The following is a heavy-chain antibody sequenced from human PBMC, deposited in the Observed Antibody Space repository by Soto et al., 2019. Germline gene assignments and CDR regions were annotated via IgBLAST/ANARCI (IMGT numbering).Heavy chain of an antibody. V-gene: IGHV3-23*01. Sequence: EVQLLESGGGLVQPGGSLRLSCAASGFTFSSYAMSWVRQAPGKGLEWVSAISGSGGSTYYADSVKGRFTISRDNSKNTLHLQMNSLRAQDTAVYYCANRGFSSSFYYFDYWGQGTLVTVSS. D-gene: IGHD6-6*01. CDR1: GFTFSSYA. CDR2: ISGSGGST. CDR3: ANRGFSSSFYYFDY. J-gene: IGHJ4*02.